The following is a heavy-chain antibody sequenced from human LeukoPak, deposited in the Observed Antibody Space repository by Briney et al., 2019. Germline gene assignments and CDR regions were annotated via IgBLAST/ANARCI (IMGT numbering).Heavy chain of an antibody. CDR1: GYTFTNFD. CDR2: MNPVSGNA. D-gene: IGHD6-13*01. V-gene: IGHV1-8*01. CDR3: ATEGIAAAGRGYFDY. Sequence: ASVKVSCKASGYTFTNFDINWVRQAPGQGLEWMGWMNPVSGNAGSAQKFQGRVTLTGDTSTSTAYMELSSLRSEDTAVYYCATEGIAAAGRGYFDYWGQGTLVTVSS. J-gene: IGHJ4*02.